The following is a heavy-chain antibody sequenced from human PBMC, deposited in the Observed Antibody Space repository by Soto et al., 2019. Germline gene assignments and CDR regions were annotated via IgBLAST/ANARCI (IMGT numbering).Heavy chain of an antibody. CDR3: ARRPIGEINLNGKICDY. J-gene: IGHJ4*02. CDR1: GGSISSSSYY. Sequence: QLQLQESGPGLVKPSETLSLTCTVSGGSISSSSYYWGWIRQPPGKGLEWIGSIYYSGSTYYNPSLKSRVTISVDTSKNQFALKLSSVTAADTAVYYCARRPIGEINLNGKICDYWGQGTLVTVSS. D-gene: IGHD3-10*01. CDR2: IYYSGST. V-gene: IGHV4-39*01.